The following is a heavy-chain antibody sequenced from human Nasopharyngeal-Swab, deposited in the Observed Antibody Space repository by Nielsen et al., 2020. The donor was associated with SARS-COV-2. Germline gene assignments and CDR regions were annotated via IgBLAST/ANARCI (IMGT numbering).Heavy chain of an antibody. D-gene: IGHD1-1*01. Sequence: SETLSLPFTSLGASFTGIFWNWVRQPPGKGLEWIGEVSHSGTATYNPSLTGRVTISLDTAWSQCSLRLSSLSDADTAVYFCARGGQDNALDVWDQGTKVTVSS. CDR2: VSHSGTA. CDR3: ARGGQDNALDV. J-gene: IGHJ6*02. CDR1: GASFTGIF. V-gene: IGHV4-34*01.